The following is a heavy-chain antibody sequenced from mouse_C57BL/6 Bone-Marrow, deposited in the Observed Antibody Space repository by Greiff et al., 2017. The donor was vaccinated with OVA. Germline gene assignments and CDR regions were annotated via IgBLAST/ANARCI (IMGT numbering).Heavy chain of an antibody. CDR1: GFTFSDYY. CDR2: INYDGSST. V-gene: IGHV5-16*01. Sequence: EVMLVESEGGLVQPGSSMKLSCTASGFTFSDYYMAWVRQVPEKGLEWVANINYDGSSTYYLDSLKSRFIISRDNAKNILYLQMSSLKSEDTATYYCARDKARGYFDYWGQGTTLTVSS. CDR3: ARDKARGYFDY. J-gene: IGHJ2*01.